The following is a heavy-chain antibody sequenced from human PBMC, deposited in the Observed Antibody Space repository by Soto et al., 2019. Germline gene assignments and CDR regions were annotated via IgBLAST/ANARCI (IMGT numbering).Heavy chain of an antibody. CDR2: IFHSGNT. CDR3: ARLNDYVEYFQH. V-gene: IGHV4-34*12. Sequence: PSATLSLTCAVYGGSFSGYYWSWIRQPPGKGLEWIGEIFHSGNTSYNPSLQNRVTISVDTSKNKFSLQLTSVTAADTAVYYCARLNDYVEYFQHWGQGTLVTVSS. CDR1: GGSFSGYY. J-gene: IGHJ1*01. D-gene: IGHD4-17*01.